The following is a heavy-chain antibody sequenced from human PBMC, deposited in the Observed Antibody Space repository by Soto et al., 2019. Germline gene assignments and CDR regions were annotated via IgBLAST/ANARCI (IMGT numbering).Heavy chain of an antibody. D-gene: IGHD1-7*01. CDR1: EFTFSSYA. V-gene: IGHV3-23*01. CDR2: ISGSGDRT. CDR3: AKERDNWNYFPADS. J-gene: IGHJ4*02. Sequence: GGSLRLSCAASEFTFSSYAMSWVRQAPGKGLEWVSAISGSGDRTYYADSVKGRFTISRDNSKDTVFLQMNSLTAEDTAVYFCAKERDNWNYFPADSWGQGTVVTVSS.